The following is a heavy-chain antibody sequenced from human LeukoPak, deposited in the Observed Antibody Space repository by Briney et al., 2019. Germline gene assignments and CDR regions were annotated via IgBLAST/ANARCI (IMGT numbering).Heavy chain of an antibody. J-gene: IGHJ3*01. CDR3: ARNRSDPTHHQTLDV. Sequence: SETLSLTCTVSGGPITHINYYWGWIRQPPGKGLEWIGSVYYSGSTHYNPSLKSRVTISVDTSKNQFSLNLISMTAADTAIYFCARNRSDPTHHQTLDVWGQGTTVTVSS. V-gene: IGHV4-39*01. CDR1: GGPITHINYY. D-gene: IGHD3-16*02. CDR2: VYYSGST.